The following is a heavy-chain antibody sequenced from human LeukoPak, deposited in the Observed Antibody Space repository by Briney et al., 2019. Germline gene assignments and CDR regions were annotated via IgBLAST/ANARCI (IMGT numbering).Heavy chain of an antibody. Sequence: SETLSLTCAVYGGSFSGYYWSWIRQPPGKGLEWIGYIYYSGSTNYNPSLKSRVTISVDTSKNQFSLKLSSVTAADTAVYYCARFGIVDQSGAGAFDIWGQGTMVTVSS. CDR2: IYYSGST. J-gene: IGHJ3*02. D-gene: IGHD3-22*01. CDR1: GGSFSGYY. V-gene: IGHV4-59*01. CDR3: ARFGIVDQSGAGAFDI.